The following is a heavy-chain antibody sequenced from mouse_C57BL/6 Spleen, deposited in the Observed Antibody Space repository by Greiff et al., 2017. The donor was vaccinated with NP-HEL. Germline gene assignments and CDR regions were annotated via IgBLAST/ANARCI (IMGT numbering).Heavy chain of an antibody. D-gene: IGHD1-1*01. V-gene: IGHV14-1*01. J-gene: IGHJ1*03. CDR2: IDPEDGDT. CDR1: GFNITDYY. CDR3: TADGSSTGYFDV. Sequence: EVQLQQSGAELVRPGASVKLSCTASGFNITDYYMHWVKQRPEQGLEWIGRIDPEDGDTEYAPKFQGKATMTADTSSNTAYLQLSSLTSEDTAVYYCTADGSSTGYFDVWGTGTTVTVSS.